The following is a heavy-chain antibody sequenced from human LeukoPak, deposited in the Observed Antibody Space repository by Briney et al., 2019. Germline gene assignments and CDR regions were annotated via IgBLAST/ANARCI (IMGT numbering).Heavy chain of an antibody. CDR2: ISSSSSTI. J-gene: IGHJ4*02. D-gene: IGHD6-19*01. CDR3: AKDLGSGWYFDY. CDR1: GFTFGSYS. V-gene: IGHV3-48*01. Sequence: PGGPLRLSCAASGFTFGSYSMNWVRQAPGKGLEWVSYISSSSSTIFYADPVKGRFTISRDNSKNTVYLQMNSLRADDTDVYYCAKDLGSGWYFDYWGQGTLVTVSS.